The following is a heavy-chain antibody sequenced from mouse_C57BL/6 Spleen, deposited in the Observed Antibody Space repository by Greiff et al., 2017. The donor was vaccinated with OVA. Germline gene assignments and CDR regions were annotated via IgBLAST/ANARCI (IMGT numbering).Heavy chain of an antibody. CDR3: ASIYYDYDERVFDY. Sequence: QVQLQQPGAELVKPGASVKLSCKASGYTFTSYWMHWVKQRPGQGLEWIGMIHPNSGSTNYNEKFKSKATLTVDKSSSTAYMQLSSLTSEDSAVYYCASIYYDYDERVFDYWGQGTTLTVSS. J-gene: IGHJ2*01. CDR2: IHPNSGST. D-gene: IGHD2-4*01. V-gene: IGHV1-64*01. CDR1: GYTFTSYW.